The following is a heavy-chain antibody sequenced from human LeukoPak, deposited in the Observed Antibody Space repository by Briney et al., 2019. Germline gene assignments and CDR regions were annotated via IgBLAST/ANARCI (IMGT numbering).Heavy chain of an antibody. J-gene: IGHJ4*02. CDR2: INHSGST. CDR3: ARSDEDYEYVWGSYRYPSFRF. V-gene: IGHV4-34*01. Sequence: TSETLSLTCAVYGGSFSGYHWSWIRQPPGKGLAWIGQINHSGSTNYNPSLQSRVTISVDTSKNQFSLNLSSVTAADTAVYYCARSDEDYEYVWGSYRYPSFRFWGQGTLVTVSS. D-gene: IGHD3-16*02. CDR1: GGSFSGYH.